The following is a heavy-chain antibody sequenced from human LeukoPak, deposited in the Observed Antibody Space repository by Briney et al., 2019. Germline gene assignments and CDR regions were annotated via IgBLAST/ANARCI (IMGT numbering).Heavy chain of an antibody. Sequence: PGGSLRLSCAASGFTFSSYSMNWVRQAPGKGLEWVSSISSSSSYIYYADSVKGRFTISRDNSKNTLYLQMNSLRAEDTAVYYCARASGSYYFLGYWGQGTLVTVSS. D-gene: IGHD1-26*01. V-gene: IGHV3-21*01. CDR1: GFTFSSYS. CDR2: ISSSSSYI. J-gene: IGHJ4*02. CDR3: ARASGSYYFLGY.